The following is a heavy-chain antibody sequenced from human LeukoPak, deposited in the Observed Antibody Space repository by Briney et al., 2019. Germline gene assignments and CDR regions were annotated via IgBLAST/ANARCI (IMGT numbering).Heavy chain of an antibody. J-gene: IGHJ6*02. V-gene: IGHV3-30*18. CDR1: GFTFSSYG. D-gene: IGHD2-15*01. Sequence: GGSLRLSCAASGFTFSSYGMHWVRQAPGKGLEWVAVISYDGSNKYYADSVKGRFTIPRDNSKNTLYLQMNSLRAEDTAVYYCAKGWRSYGMDVWGQGTTVTVSS. CDR2: ISYDGSNK. CDR3: AKGWRSYGMDV.